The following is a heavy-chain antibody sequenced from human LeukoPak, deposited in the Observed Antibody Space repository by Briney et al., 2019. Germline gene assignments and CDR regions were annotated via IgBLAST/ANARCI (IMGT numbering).Heavy chain of an antibody. CDR3: ARDHVYQYWYYYDSSGYFDY. V-gene: IGHV4-39*07. Sequence: PSETLSLTCTVSGGSISSSSCYWGWIRQPPGKGLEWIGSIYYSGSTYYNPSLKSRVTISVDTSKNQFSLKLSSVTAADTAVYYCARDHVYQYWYYYDSSGYFDYWGQGTLVTVSS. CDR1: GGSISSSSCY. J-gene: IGHJ4*02. D-gene: IGHD3-22*01. CDR2: IYYSGST.